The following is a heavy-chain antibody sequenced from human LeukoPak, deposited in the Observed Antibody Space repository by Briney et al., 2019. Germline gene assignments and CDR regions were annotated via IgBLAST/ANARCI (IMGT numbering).Heavy chain of an antibody. V-gene: IGHV3-23*01. D-gene: IGHD6-19*01. CDR2: ISGSAGST. CDR3: AKASSSAWRDDFDY. CDR1: GFTFSTYA. Sequence: GGSLTLSCAASGFTFSTYAMSWVRQAPGKGLEWVSAISGSAGSTNYADSVKGRFTISRDNSKNTLSLQMNSLRAEDTAVYYCAKASSSAWRDDFDYWGQGTLVTVSS. J-gene: IGHJ4*02.